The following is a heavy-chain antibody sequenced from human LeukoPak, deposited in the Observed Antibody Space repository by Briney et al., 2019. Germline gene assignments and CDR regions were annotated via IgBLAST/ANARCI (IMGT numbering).Heavy chain of an antibody. CDR2: IIPIFGTA. V-gene: IGHV1-69*01. D-gene: IGHD3-22*01. CDR3: AREDYYDSSGVWFDP. J-gene: IGHJ5*02. Sequence: SVKVSCKASGGTFSSYAISWVRQAPGQGLEWMGGIIPIFGTANYAQKFQGRVTITADESTSTVYMELSSLRSEDTAVYYCAREDYYDSSGVWFDPWGQGTLVTVSS. CDR1: GGTFSSYA.